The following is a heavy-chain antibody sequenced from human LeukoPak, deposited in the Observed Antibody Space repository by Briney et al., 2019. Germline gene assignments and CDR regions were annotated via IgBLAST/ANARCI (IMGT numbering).Heavy chain of an antibody. CDR2: INPNSGGT. D-gene: IGHD3-22*01. J-gene: IGHJ5*02. Sequence: ASVKVSCKASGYTFTGYYMHWVRQAPGQGLEWMGWINPNSGGTNYAQKFQGRVTMTRDMSTSTVYMELSSLRSEDTAVYYCARIHPTYFYDSSGHTSGSWGQGTLVTVSS. CDR3: ARIHPTYFYDSSGHTSGS. CDR1: GYTFTGYY. V-gene: IGHV1-2*02.